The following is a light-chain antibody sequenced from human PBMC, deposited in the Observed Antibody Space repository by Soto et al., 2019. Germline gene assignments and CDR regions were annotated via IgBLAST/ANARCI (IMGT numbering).Light chain of an antibody. CDR2: DAS. CDR1: QSVGSY. CDR3: QQRTNWTA. Sequence: EIVLTQSPATLSLSPGERATLSCRASQSVGSYLAWYQQKPGQAPRLLIYDASNRATGIPTRFSGSGSGTDFTLTISSLEPEDSAVYYCQQRTNWTAFGQGTRLEIK. J-gene: IGKJ5*01. V-gene: IGKV3-11*01.